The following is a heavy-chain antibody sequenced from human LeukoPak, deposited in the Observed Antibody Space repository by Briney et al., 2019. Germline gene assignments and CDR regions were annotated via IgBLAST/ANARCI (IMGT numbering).Heavy chain of an antibody. J-gene: IGHJ1*01. Sequence: SETLSLTCTVSGGSISSYYWSWIRQPAGKGLEWIGRIYTSGSTNYNPSLKGRVTMSVDPSKNQFSLKLSSVTAADTAVYYCARGGEYGDYRHTQYFQHWGQGTLVTVSS. CDR3: ARGGEYGDYRHTQYFQH. D-gene: IGHD4-17*01. V-gene: IGHV4-4*07. CDR1: GGSISSYY. CDR2: IYTSGST.